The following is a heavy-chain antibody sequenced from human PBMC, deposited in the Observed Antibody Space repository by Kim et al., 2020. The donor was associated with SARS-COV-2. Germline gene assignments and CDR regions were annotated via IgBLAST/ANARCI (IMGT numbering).Heavy chain of an antibody. CDR3: ARVGGSYYVKYFGLDY. V-gene: IGHV4-34*01. D-gene: IGHD1-26*01. J-gene: IGHJ4*02. Sequence: SETLSLTCAVYGGSFSGYYWSWIRQPPGKGLEWIGEINHSGSTNYNRSLKSRVTISVDTSKNQFSLKLSSVTAADTAVYYCARVGGSYYVKYFGLDYWGQGTLVTVSS. CDR2: INHSGST. CDR1: GGSFSGYY.